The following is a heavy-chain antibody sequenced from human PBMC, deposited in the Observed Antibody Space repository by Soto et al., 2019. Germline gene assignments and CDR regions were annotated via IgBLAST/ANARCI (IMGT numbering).Heavy chain of an antibody. CDR2: INPNSGGT. CDR1: GYTFTGYY. D-gene: IGHD2-2*01. J-gene: IGHJ6*02. V-gene: IGHV1-2*02. CDR3: ARELGWGYWSSTSCHHLNGMDV. Sequence: ASVKLSCKASGYTFTGYYMHWVRQAPGQGLEWMGWINPNSGGTNYAQKFQSRVTMTRDTSISTAYMELSRLRSDDTAVYYCARELGWGYWSSTSCHHLNGMDVWGQGTTVIVS.